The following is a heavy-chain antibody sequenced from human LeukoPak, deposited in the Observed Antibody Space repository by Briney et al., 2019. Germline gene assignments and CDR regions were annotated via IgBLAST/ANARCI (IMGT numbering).Heavy chain of an antibody. D-gene: IGHD3-22*01. CDR3: AEAPYLSSGS. J-gene: IGHJ3*01. CDR2: INHSGST. V-gene: IGHV4-34*01. Sequence: TQSLTHVLYGGSFRDYYRIWLGQPPGRGLEWMGEINHSGSTNYNPSLPRRVTISLGTSENQSALPLTSVTAADTAVYYCAEAPYLSSGSWGQGILVAVSS. CDR1: GGSFRDYY.